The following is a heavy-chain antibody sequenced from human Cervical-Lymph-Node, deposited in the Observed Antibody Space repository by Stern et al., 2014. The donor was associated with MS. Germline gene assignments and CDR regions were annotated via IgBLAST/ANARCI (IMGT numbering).Heavy chain of an antibody. Sequence: QVQLGQSGGGVVQPGRSLSLSCVASGFTFSTYAMHWVRQAPGKGLEWVAFVSDDGTQRKSTDSVKARFTISRDNSKNTLYLHMNSLRDEDTAVYFCARGGRGVGLEYWGQGALVTVSS. J-gene: IGHJ4*02. CDR2: VSDDGTQR. CDR1: GFTFSTYA. CDR3: ARGGRGVGLEY. D-gene: IGHD3-10*01. V-gene: IGHV3-30-3*01.